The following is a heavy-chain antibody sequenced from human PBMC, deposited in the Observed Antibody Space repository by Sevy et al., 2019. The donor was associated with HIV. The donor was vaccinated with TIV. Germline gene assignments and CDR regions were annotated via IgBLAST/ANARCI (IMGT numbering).Heavy chain of an antibody. D-gene: IGHD1-26*01. CDR1: GYTFTSYD. J-gene: IGHJ3*02. Sequence: ASVKVSCKASGYTFTSYDINCVRRATGQGLEWIGWMNPNSGNTGYAQKFQGRVTMTRNTSISTAYMELSSLRSEDTAVYYCTTSRSGSYYVGAFDIWGQGTMVTVSS. CDR2: MNPNSGNT. CDR3: TTSRSGSYYVGAFDI. V-gene: IGHV1-8*01.